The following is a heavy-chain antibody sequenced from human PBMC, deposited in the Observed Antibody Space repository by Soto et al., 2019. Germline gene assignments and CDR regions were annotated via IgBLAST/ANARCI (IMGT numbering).Heavy chain of an antibody. J-gene: IGHJ5*02. CDR2: IYSGGST. D-gene: IGHD6-6*01. CDR1: GFTVSSNY. V-gene: IGHV3-66*01. Sequence: ESGGGLVQPGGSLRLSCAASGFTVSSNYMSWVRQAPGKGLEWVSVIYSGGSTYYADSVKGRFTISRDNSKNTLYLQMNSLRAEDTAVYYCARAKQARRGWFDPWGQGTLVTVSS. CDR3: ARAKQARRGWFDP.